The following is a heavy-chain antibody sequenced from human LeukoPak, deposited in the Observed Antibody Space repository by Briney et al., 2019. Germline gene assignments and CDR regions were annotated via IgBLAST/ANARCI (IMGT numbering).Heavy chain of an antibody. J-gene: IGHJ4*02. CDR1: VYTFADHH. D-gene: IGHD3-22*01. CDR2: INPSSGDT. Sequence: ASVTVSCKTSVYTFADHHIHWVRQAPGQGREWMGWINPSSGDTKYAQNFQDRVIMSRDTSISTAYMDLSRLSSDDTAIYYCARAGHDSSGYSFRLDYWGQGTLVTVSS. CDR3: ARAGHDSSGYSFRLDY. V-gene: IGHV1-2*02.